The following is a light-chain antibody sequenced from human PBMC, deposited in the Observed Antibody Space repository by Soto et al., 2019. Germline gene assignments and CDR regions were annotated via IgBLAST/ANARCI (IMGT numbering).Light chain of an antibody. CDR1: SFNIGNHG. J-gene: IGLJ1*01. CDR2: NNE. CDR3: LAWDSSQNGYV. V-gene: IGLV1-36*01. Sequence: QSVLPQPPSVSAAPGQRVTISCSGGSFNIGNHGVNWYLQIPGKPPKVVIYNNEFLSSGVSDRFSGSKSGTSASLAISGLQAEDEGDYFCLAWDSSQNGYVFGTGTKLTVL.